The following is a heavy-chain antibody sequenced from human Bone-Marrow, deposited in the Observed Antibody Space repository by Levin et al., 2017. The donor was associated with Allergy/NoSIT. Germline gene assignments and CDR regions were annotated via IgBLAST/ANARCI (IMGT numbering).Heavy chain of an antibody. V-gene: IGHV1-18*01. CDR2: ISAYNGNT. CDR3: ARVNIVATMSYYFDY. D-gene: IGHD5-12*01. Sequence: VASVKVSCKASGYTFTSYGISWVRQAPGQGLEWMGWISAYNGNTNYAQKLQGRVTMTTDTSTSTAYMELRSLRSDDTAVYYCARVNIVATMSYYFDYWGQGTLVTVSS. J-gene: IGHJ4*02. CDR1: GYTFTSYG.